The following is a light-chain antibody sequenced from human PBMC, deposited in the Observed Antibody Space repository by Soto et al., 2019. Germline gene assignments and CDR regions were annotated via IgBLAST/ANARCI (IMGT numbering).Light chain of an antibody. J-gene: IGKJ2*01. Sequence: EIVMTQSPATLSVSPGERATLSXRXXXSVXXXXVGYQQKPGQAPRLLISGASTRATGIPGRFSGSGSGTEFTLTISSLQSEDFAVYYCQQYNSWPPYTFGQGTKLEIK. CDR2: GAS. CDR1: XSVXXX. V-gene: IGKV3-15*01. CDR3: QQYNSWPPYT.